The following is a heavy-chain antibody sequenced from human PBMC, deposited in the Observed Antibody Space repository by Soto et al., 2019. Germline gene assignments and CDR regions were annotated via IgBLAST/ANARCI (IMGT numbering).Heavy chain of an antibody. CDR3: AAGGGLPRYY. V-gene: IGHV4-30-2*01. D-gene: IGHD5-12*01. Sequence: QLQLQESGSGLVKPSQTLSLTCAVSGGSISSGGYSWSWIRQPPGKGLEWIGHIYHSGSTYYNPSIKTRATISVDRAKTQFSLKLSSVTAADTAVYYCAAGGGLPRYYWGQGTLVTVSS. CDR2: IYHSGST. CDR1: GGSISSGGYS. J-gene: IGHJ4*02.